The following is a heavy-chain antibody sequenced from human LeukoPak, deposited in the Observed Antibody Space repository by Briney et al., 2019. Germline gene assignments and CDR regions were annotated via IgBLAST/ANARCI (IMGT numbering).Heavy chain of an antibody. D-gene: IGHD2-15*01. Sequence: PGGSLRLSCVASGFTFSGYAMHWVRQAPGKGLEWVAVISYDGSNKYYADSVKGRFTISRDNSKNTLYLQMNSLRAEDTAVYYCARDLGGSYDYWGQGTLVTVSS. J-gene: IGHJ4*02. CDR3: ARDLGGSYDY. CDR1: GFTFSGYA. CDR2: ISYDGSNK. V-gene: IGHV3-30-3*01.